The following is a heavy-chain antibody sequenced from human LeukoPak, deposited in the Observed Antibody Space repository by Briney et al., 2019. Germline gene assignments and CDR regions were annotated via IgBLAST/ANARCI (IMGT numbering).Heavy chain of an antibody. J-gene: IGHJ5*02. D-gene: IGHD4-23*01. V-gene: IGHV1-8*01. CDR2: MNPNSGNT. CDR1: GYTFTTYD. CDR3: ARGPNKSDGGNSGSAWFDP. Sequence: GASVKVSCKASGYTFTTYDINWVRQATGQGLEWMGWMNPNSGNTGYAQKSQGRVTMTRNTSISTAYMELSSLRSEDTAVYYCARGPNKSDGGNSGSAWFDPWGQGTLVTVFS.